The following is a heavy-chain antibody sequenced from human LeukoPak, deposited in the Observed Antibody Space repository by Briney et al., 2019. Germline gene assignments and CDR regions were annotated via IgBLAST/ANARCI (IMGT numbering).Heavy chain of an antibody. D-gene: IGHD1-26*01. CDR1: GFTLSIYA. Sequence: GESLTLSCALSGFTLSIYAMNWVRPPPGGGLEWVSFISVSGDTTYYADSVKGRFTISRDSSKNTLYLQMNSLRAEDTAVYYCAKSRGESRGASNYWGQGTLVTVSS. CDR3: AKSRGESRGASNY. V-gene: IGHV3-23*01. CDR2: ISVSGDTT. J-gene: IGHJ4*02.